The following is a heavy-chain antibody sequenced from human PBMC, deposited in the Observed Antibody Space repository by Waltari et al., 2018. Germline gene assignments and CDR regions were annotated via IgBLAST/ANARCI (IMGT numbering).Heavy chain of an antibody. CDR3: TKEKRGSNWSVFDY. CDR2: IGSDGYRT. CDR1: GFPFDDFA. J-gene: IGHJ4*02. D-gene: IGHD6-13*01. V-gene: IGHV3-43*01. Sequence: EVQLVESGGLVVQPGGSLRLSGAASGFPFDDFAIHWVRQAPGKGLEWGGLIGSDGYRTYYADSVKGRFTISRDNRKKSLYLQLNSVTTEDTALYYCTKEKRGSNWSVFDYWGLGTLVTVSS.